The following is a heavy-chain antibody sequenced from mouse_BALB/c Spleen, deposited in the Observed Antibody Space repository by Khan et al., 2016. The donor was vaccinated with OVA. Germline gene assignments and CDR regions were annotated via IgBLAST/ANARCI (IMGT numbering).Heavy chain of an antibody. V-gene: IGHV5-6*01. Sequence: VQLKESGGDLVKPGGSLKLSCAASGFTFSTYGMSWVRQTPDKRLEWVATVSTGGSYTYYPDSVKGRFTISRDNAKNTLYLQMSSLKSEDTTMFYCTRLAYYYDSEGLAYWGQGTLVTVSA. D-gene: IGHD1-1*01. CDR2: VSTGGSYT. J-gene: IGHJ3*01. CDR3: TRLAYYYDSEGLAY. CDR1: GFTFSTYG.